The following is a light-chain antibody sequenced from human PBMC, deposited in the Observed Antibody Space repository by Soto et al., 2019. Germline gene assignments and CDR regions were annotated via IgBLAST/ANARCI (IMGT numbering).Light chain of an antibody. CDR3: MQALQTPWT. V-gene: IGKV2-28*01. CDR1: QSLLHSYGFHY. Sequence: DIVMTQSPLSLPVTPGEPASISCRSSQSLLHSYGFHYLDWYLQKPGQSPQLLIYLGSNRASGVPDRFSATQSGTTFTLKISSAEAEDVGVYYCMQALQTPWTFGQGTKVEIK. J-gene: IGKJ1*01. CDR2: LGS.